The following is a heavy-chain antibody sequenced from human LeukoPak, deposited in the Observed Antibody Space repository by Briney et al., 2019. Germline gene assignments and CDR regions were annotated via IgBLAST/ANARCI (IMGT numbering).Heavy chain of an antibody. V-gene: IGHV4-39*02. J-gene: IGHJ6*03. Sequence: SETLSPTCTVSGVSISSSNSYWGWIRQPPGKGLEWIGSIYYSGNTYYNASLMSQVSISIDTSRNKFSLRLTSVTAADTAVYYCAKEGYSRGYYSYYYMDVWGKGTTVTVSS. CDR2: IYYSGNT. CDR1: GVSISSSNSY. D-gene: IGHD6-13*01. CDR3: AKEGYSRGYYSYYYMDV.